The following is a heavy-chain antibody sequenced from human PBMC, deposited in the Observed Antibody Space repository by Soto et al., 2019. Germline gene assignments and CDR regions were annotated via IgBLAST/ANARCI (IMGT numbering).Heavy chain of an antibody. V-gene: IGHV1-18*04. CDR3: ARDRAGQQLVDAFDI. CDR2: ISAHNGNT. D-gene: IGHD6-13*01. Sequence: ASVKVSCKASGYTFTSYGISWVRQAPGQGLEWMGWISAHNGNTNYAQKLQGRVTMTTDTSTSTAYMELRSLRSDDTAVYYCARDRAGQQLVDAFDIWGQGTMVTVSS. J-gene: IGHJ3*02. CDR1: GYTFTSYG.